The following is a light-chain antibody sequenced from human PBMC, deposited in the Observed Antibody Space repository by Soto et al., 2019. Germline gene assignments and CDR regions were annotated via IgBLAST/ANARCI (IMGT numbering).Light chain of an antibody. CDR3: TSYAGSNIWV. CDR2: EVS. V-gene: IGLV2-8*01. CDR1: SSDVGAYKY. Sequence: QSALTQPPSASGSPGQSVTISCTGTSSDVGAYKYVSWYQQYPGKAPKLMIYEVSTRPSGVPDRFSGSKSGNTASLTVSGLQAEDEADYYCTSYAGSNIWVFGGGTQLTVL. J-gene: IGLJ3*02.